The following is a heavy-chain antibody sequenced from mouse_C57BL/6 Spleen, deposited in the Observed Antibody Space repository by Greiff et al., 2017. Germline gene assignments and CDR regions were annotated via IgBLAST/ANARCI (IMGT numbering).Heavy chain of an antibody. V-gene: IGHV3-6*01. Sequence: DVHLVEPGPGLVKPSQSLSLTCSVTGYSITSGYYRNWIRQFPGNKLEWMGYISYDGSNNYNPSLKNRITLTRDTSKNKFFLKLNPVTTEDTAAYYCAREGYNDGSSFDYWGQGTALTVSS. CDR1: GYSITSGYY. CDR3: AREGYNDGSSFDY. CDR2: ISYDGSN. J-gene: IGHJ2*01. D-gene: IGHD1-3*01.